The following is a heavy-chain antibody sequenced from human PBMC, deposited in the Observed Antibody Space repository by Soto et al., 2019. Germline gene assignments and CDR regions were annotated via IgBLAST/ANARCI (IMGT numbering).Heavy chain of an antibody. V-gene: IGHV1-18*01. J-gene: IGHJ5*02. Sequence: ASVKVSCKASGYTFTSYGISWVRQAPGQGLEWMGWISAYNGNTNYAQKLQGRVTMTTDTSTSTAYMELRSLRSDDTAVYYCARDPNWNDFLPYDSRFDPWGQGTLVTVSS. CDR1: GYTFTSYG. D-gene: IGHD1-1*01. CDR2: ISAYNGNT. CDR3: ARDPNWNDFLPYDSRFDP.